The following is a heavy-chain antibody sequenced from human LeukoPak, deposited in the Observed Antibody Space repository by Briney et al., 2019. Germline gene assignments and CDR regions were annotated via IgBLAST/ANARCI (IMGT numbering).Heavy chain of an antibody. CDR1: GYDFIIYW. J-gene: IGHJ5*02. CDR3: AIFDFLFGEIDNWFDP. CDR2: IYPGDSDT. V-gene: IGHV5-51*01. D-gene: IGHD3-16*01. Sequence: GGALQISCKGSGYDFIIYWIGWVRPMPGKGREWMGIIYPGDSDTRYSPSFQGQVTISADKSISTAYLQWSSLKASDTAMYYCAIFDFLFGEIDNWFDPWGQGTQVTVSS.